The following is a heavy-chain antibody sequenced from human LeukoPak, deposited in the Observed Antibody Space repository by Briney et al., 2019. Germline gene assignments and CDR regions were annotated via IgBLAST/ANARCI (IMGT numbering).Heavy chain of an antibody. CDR3: ARVGDHYYYGMDV. CDR2: IYYSGST. D-gene: IGHD3-16*01. J-gene: IGHJ6*02. Sequence: SETLSLTCIVSGGSISSGGYYWSWIRQHPGKGLEWIGYIYYSGSTYYNPSLKSRVTISVDTSKNQFSLKLSSVTAADTAVYYCARVGDHYYYGMDVWGQGTTVTVSS. V-gene: IGHV4-31*03. CDR1: GGSISSGGYY.